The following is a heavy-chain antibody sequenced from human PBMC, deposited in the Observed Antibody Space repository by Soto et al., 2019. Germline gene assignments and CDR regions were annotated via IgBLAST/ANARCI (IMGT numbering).Heavy chain of an antibody. V-gene: IGHV1-2*02. J-gene: IGHJ4*02. Sequence: ASVKVSCKASGYTFTDYYVHWVRQAPGQGLEWMGWINPNSGGTKSAQKFQGRVTMTRDTSISTAYMELSRLRSDDTAVYYCASRKGDYYDSSGFHYYFDYWGQGTVVTVSS. CDR1: GYTFTDYY. CDR3: ASRKGDYYDSSGFHYYFDY. CDR2: INPNSGGT. D-gene: IGHD3-22*01.